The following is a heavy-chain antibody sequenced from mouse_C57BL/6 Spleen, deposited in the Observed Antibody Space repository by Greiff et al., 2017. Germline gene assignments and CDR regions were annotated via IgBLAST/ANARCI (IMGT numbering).Heavy chain of an antibody. CDR3: ASLTEGYYFDY. J-gene: IGHJ2*01. CDR1: GYSFTGYS. D-gene: IGHD4-1*01. Sequence: EVQLQQSGPELVKPGASVKISCKASGYSFTGYSMHWVKQSPEKSLEWIGEINPSTGGTTYNQKFKAKATLTVDKSSSTAYMQLTSLTSEDSAVYYCASLTEGYYFDYWGQGTTLTVSS. V-gene: IGHV1-42*01. CDR2: INPSTGGT.